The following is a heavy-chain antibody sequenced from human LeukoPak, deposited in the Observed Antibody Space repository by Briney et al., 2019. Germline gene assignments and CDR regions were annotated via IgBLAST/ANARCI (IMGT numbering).Heavy chain of an antibody. CDR3: ARDRIGGGHYDFWSGRQFYNWFDP. D-gene: IGHD3-3*01. J-gene: IGHJ5*02. CDR2: IYTSGST. Sequence: SETLSLTCTVSGGSISSGSYYWSWIRQPAGKGLEWIGRIYTSGSTNYNPSLKSRVTISVDTSKNQFSLKLSSVTAADTAVYYCARDRIGGGHYDFWSGRQFYNWFDPWGQGTLVTVSS. V-gene: IGHV4-61*02. CDR1: GGSISSGSYY.